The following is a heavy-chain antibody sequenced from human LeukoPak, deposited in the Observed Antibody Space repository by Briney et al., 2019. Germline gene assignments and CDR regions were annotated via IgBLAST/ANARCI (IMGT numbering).Heavy chain of an antibody. CDR3: ANTDHFAY. CDR2: GEGDESSS. Sequence: GGSLRLSCAASGFTLRNYWMNWVRQAPGKGLVWVARGEGDESSSTYADSVKGRFTISRDNAKNTLYLQMNRLRVEDTAVYYCANTDHFAYWGQGTLVTVSS. V-gene: IGHV3-74*03. J-gene: IGHJ4*02. CDR1: GFTLRNYW.